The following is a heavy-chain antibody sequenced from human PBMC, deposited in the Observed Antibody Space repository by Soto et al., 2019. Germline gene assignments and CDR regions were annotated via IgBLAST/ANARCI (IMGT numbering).Heavy chain of an antibody. CDR3: ARDEEDANLMIVVLPGDY. J-gene: IGHJ4*02. D-gene: IGHD3-22*01. V-gene: IGHV1-18*01. CDR1: GYRFSRYG. Sequence: QVQLVQSGGEVKKPGASVKVSCKASGYRFSRYGINWVRQAPGQGLEWMGWLSTYDGNTHYAQKFQGRVTMTIDTSTNTAYLELRSLKSDDTAVYYCARDEEDANLMIVVLPGDYWGQGTLVSVSS. CDR2: LSTYDGNT.